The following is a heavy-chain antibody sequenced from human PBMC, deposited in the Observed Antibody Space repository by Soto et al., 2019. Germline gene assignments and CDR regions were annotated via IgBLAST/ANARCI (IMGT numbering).Heavy chain of an antibody. CDR3: ARRYGGNFDY. CDR2: MYFGGSF. J-gene: IGHJ4*02. CDR1: GASVSHGY. V-gene: IGHV4-59*02. Sequence: PSETLSLTCNVSGASVSHGYWSWIRQPPGKGLEWIGFMYFGGSFNYNPSLTSRATISVETSKNQFSLKLSSVTAADTAVYYCARRYGGNFDYWGQGTLVTVSS. D-gene: IGHD3-16*01.